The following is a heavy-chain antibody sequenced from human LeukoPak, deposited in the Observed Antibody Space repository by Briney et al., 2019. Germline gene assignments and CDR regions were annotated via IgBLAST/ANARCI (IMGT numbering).Heavy chain of an antibody. Sequence: GGSLRLSCAASGFTVSSNYMSWVRQAPGKGLEWVSVIYSGGGTYYADSVKGRFTISRDNSKNTLYLQMNSLRAEDTAVYYCARDLNYGDYPRAHWGQGTLVTVSS. CDR1: GFTVSSNY. CDR2: IYSGGGT. CDR3: ARDLNYGDYPRAH. D-gene: IGHD4-17*01. V-gene: IGHV3-66*01. J-gene: IGHJ4*02.